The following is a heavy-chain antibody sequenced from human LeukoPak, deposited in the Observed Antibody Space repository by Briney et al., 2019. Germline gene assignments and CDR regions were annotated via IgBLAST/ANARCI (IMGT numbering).Heavy chain of an antibody. D-gene: IGHD3-22*01. Sequence: SETLSLTCTVSAGSISSSSHHWSWIRQPPGKGLEWIGEINHSGSTNYNPSLKSRVAISVDTSKNQFSLKLSSVTAADTAVYYCARVKYYYDSSGYDEPLTPGKPFDYWGQGTLVTVSS. CDR1: AGSISSSSHH. CDR2: INHSGST. CDR3: ARVKYYYDSSGYDEPLTPGKPFDY. J-gene: IGHJ4*02. V-gene: IGHV4-39*07.